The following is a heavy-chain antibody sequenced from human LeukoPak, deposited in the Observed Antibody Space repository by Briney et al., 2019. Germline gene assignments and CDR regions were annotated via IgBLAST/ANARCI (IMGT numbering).Heavy chain of an antibody. J-gene: IGHJ4*02. Sequence: SETLSLTCTVSGGSISSYYWSWIRQPPGKGLEWIGYIYYSGSTNYNPSLKSRVTMSVDTSKNQFSLKLKSVTAADTAVYYCARYCNGVNCFSFDYWGQGALVTVSS. CDR2: IYYSGST. CDR1: GGSISSYY. V-gene: IGHV4-59*01. CDR3: ARYCNGVNCFSFDY. D-gene: IGHD2-15*01.